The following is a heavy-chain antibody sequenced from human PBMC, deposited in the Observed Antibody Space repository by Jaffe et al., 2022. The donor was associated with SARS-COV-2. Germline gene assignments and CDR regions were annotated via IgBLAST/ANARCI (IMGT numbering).Heavy chain of an antibody. Sequence: QVQLVQSGAEVKKPGSSVKVSCKASGGTFSSYTISWVRQAPGQGLEWMGRIIPILGIANYAQKFQGRVTITADKSTSTAYMELSSLRSEDTAVYYCARDFDNSYDSSGFDYWGQGTLVTVSS. CDR3: ARDFDNSYDSSGFDY. CDR1: GGTFSSYT. D-gene: IGHD3-22*01. J-gene: IGHJ4*02. CDR2: IIPILGIA. V-gene: IGHV1-69*08.